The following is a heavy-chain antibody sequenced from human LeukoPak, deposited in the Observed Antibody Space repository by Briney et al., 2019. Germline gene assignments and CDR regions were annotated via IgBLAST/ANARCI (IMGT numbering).Heavy chain of an antibody. V-gene: IGHV4-59*01. CDR2: IYYSGST. CDR1: GGSISSYY. J-gene: IGHJ4*02. D-gene: IGHD3-3*01. CDR3: ARGYYDFWSGYYFDY. Sequence: SETLSLTCTVSGGSISSYYWSWIRQPPGKGLEWIGYIYYSGSTNYNPSLKSRVTISVDTSKNQFSLKLSSVTAADTAVYYCARGYYDFWSGYYFDYWGQGTLVTVSS.